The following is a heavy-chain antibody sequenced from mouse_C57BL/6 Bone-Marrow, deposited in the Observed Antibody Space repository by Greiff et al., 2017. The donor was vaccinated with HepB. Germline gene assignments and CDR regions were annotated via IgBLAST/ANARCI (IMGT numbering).Heavy chain of an antibody. D-gene: IGHD3-3*01. V-gene: IGHV5-6*02. J-gene: IGHJ3*01. CDR2: ISSGGSYT. CDR3: GRRAGAY. CDR1: GFTFSSYG. Sequence: EVMLVESGGDLVKPGGSLKLSCAASGFTFSSYGMSWVRQTPDKRLEWVATISSGGSYTYYPDSVKGRFTISRDNAKNTLYLQMSMLKSEDTAMYYCGRRAGAYWGQGTVVTVSA.